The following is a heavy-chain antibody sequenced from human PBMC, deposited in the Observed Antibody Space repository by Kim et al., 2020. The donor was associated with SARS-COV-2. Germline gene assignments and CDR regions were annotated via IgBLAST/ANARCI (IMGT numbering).Heavy chain of an antibody. V-gene: IGHV4-34*01. CDR1: VGSFSGYY. CDR2: INHSGST. CDR3: ARGSVVEPAAPYFDY. J-gene: IGHJ4*02. Sequence: SETLSLTCAVYVGSFSGYYWNWIRQPPGKGLEWIGEINHSGSTNYNPSLKGRVTISVDTSKNQFSLTLSSVTAADTAVYYCARGSVVEPAAPYFDYWGQGTLVTVSS. D-gene: IGHD2-2*01.